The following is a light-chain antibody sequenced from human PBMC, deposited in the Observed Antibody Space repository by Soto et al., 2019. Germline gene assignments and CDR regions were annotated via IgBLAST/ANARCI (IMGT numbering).Light chain of an antibody. Sequence: QSVLTQPPSASGTPGQRITISCSGSSSDIGTNYVYWYQQLPGTAPKLLIYRNNQRPSGVPDRFSGSKSGTSASLAISGLRSEDEADYHCAAWDDSLSGFYVFVTGTKSPS. J-gene: IGLJ1*01. CDR2: RNN. V-gene: IGLV1-47*01. CDR3: AAWDDSLSGFYV. CDR1: SSDIGTNY.